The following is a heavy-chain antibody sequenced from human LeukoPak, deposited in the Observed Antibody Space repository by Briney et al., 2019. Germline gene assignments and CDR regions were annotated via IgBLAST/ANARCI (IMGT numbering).Heavy chain of an antibody. CDR3: ARGDSGSYIGSYYYYMDV. V-gene: IGHV1-69*13. CDR1: GYTFTSYD. Sequence: SVKVSCKASGYTFTSYDINWVRQATGQGLEWMGGIIPIFGTANYAQKFQGRVTITADESTSTAYMELSSLRSEDTAVYYCARGDSGSYIGSYYYYMDVWGKGTTVTVSS. CDR2: IIPIFGTA. D-gene: IGHD1-26*01. J-gene: IGHJ6*03.